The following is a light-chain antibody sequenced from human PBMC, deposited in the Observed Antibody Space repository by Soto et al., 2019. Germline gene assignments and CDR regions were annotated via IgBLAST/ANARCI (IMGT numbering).Light chain of an antibody. V-gene: IGKV3-15*01. J-gene: IGKJ3*01. Sequence: ATVSLSAGERATLSGVSSQSVYNNLAWYQQKPGQAPRLLIYGASTRATGIPARFSGSGSGTEFNLTISSLQSVDFAVYYCQQYNNCTPVTFGPGTKVDIK. CDR2: GAS. CDR1: QSVYNN. CDR3: QQYNNCTPVT.